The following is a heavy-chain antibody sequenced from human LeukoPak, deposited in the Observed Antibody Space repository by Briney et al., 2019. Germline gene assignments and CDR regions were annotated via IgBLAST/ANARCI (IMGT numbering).Heavy chain of an antibody. J-gene: IGHJ4*02. D-gene: IGHD6-13*01. CDR2: ISSSSSYI. Sequence: GGSLRLSCAASGFTFSSYSMNWVRQAPGKGLEWVSSISSSSSYIYYADSVKGRFTISRDNAENSLYLQMNSLRAEGTAVYYCASYSDPIAAAGTGFDYWGQGTLVTVSS. CDR1: GFTFSSYS. CDR3: ASYSDPIAAAGTGFDY. V-gene: IGHV3-21*01.